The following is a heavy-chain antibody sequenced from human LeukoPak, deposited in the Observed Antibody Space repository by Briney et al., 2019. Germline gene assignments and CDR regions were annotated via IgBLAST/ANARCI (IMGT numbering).Heavy chain of an antibody. CDR3: ARRAGAYSHPYDY. V-gene: IGHV3-53*01. D-gene: IGHD4/OR15-4a*01. CDR2: IYSDNT. CDR1: GFTFSSYW. Sequence: GSLRLSCAASGFTFSSYWMSWVRQAPGKGLEWVSFIYSDNTHYSDSVKGRFTISRDNSKNTLYLQMNSLRAEDTAVYYCARRAGAYSHPYDYWGQGTLVTVSS. J-gene: IGHJ4*02.